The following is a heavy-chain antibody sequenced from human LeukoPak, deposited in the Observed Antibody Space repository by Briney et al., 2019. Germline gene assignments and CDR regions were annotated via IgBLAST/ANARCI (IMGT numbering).Heavy chain of an antibody. Sequence: PSETLSLTCTVSGASIDTYYWTWIRQPPGKGLQWIGDLSYSGSTSYSPSLKSRVTISADTSANQVSLRLTSVTAPDTAIYFCACLSLSHNNYFDYWGRGTLVTVSS. CDR1: GASIDTYY. V-gene: IGHV4-59*08. CDR3: ACLSLSHNNYFDY. CDR2: LSYSGST. J-gene: IGHJ4*02. D-gene: IGHD2/OR15-2a*01.